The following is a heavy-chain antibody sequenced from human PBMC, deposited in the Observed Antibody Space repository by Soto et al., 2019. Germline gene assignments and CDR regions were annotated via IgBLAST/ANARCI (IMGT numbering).Heavy chain of an antibody. J-gene: IGHJ4*02. V-gene: IGHV5-51*01. Sequence: PGESLKISCMGSGYSFVSYWIGWVRQMPGKGLEWMAIMHPGEDDIIYNPSFQGQVIMSADKSITTTYLQWRNVKASDTAMYYCARPRWGHVTRDTFYFDYWGQGTLVTVSS. D-gene: IGHD2-21*02. CDR2: MHPGEDDI. CDR1: GYSFVSYW. CDR3: ARPRWGHVTRDTFYFDY.